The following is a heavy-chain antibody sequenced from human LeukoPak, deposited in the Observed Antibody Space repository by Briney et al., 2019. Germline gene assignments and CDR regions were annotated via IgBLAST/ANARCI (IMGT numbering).Heavy chain of an antibody. CDR1: EYSFTSYW. CDR2: IYPGDSDT. D-gene: IGHD3-10*01. V-gene: IGHV5-51*01. CDR3: ARRTGYYFDY. J-gene: IGHJ4*02. Sequence: GESLKISCKGSEYSFTSYWIGWVRQMPGKGLEWMGIIYPGDSDTRYSPSFQGQVTISADKSITTSYLRWSSLKASDTVMYYCARRTGYYFDYWGQGTLVTVSS.